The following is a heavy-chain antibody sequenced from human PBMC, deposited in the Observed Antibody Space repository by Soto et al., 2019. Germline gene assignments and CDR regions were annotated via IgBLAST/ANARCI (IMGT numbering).Heavy chain of an antibody. J-gene: IGHJ5*02. CDR3: ATLLGYCSGGSCYSGDSWFDP. D-gene: IGHD2-15*01. CDR1: GYSFTSYW. Sequence: GESLKISCKGSGYSFTSYWIGWVRQMPGKGLEWMGIIYPGDSDTRYSPSFQGQVTISADKSISTAYLQWSSLKASDTATYYCATLLGYCSGGSCYSGDSWFDPWGQGTLVTVSS. CDR2: IYPGDSDT. V-gene: IGHV5-51*01.